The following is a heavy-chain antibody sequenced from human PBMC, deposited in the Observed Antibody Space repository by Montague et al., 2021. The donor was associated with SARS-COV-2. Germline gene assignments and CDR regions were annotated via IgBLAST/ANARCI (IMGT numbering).Heavy chain of an antibody. CDR2: IKQDGSEK. CDR3: ARGYDSSGYQY. J-gene: IGHJ4*02. Sequence: SLRLSCAASGFTFSTFWMTWVRQVPGKGLEWVANIKQDGSEKYYVDSVQGRFTISRDNAKNSLYLQLDSLRAEGTAVYYCARGYDSSGYQYWSQGTLVTVSS. D-gene: IGHD3-22*01. CDR1: GFTFSTFW. V-gene: IGHV3-7*05.